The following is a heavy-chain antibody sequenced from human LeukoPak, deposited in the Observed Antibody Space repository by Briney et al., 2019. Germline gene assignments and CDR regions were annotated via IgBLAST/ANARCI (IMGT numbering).Heavy chain of an antibody. V-gene: IGHV3-66*01. CDR3: ARDSTRYCSSTSRLKYYYYGMDV. Sequence: SGRSLRLSCAASGFTVSSNYMSWVRQAPGKGLEWVSVIYSGGSTYYADSVKGRFTISRDNSKNTLYLQMNSLRAEDTAVYYCARDSTRYCSSTSRLKYYYYGMDVWGQGTTVTVSS. D-gene: IGHD2-2*01. CDR1: GFTVSSNY. J-gene: IGHJ6*02. CDR2: IYSGGST.